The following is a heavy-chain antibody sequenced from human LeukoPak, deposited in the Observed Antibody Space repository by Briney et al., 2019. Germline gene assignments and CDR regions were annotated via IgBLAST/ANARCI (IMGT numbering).Heavy chain of an antibody. V-gene: IGHV1-2*02. CDR2: IIPNSGAT. CDR1: GYTFTGYS. D-gene: IGHD2-2*01. CDR3: ARDSEYCTSTNCFHPFDS. Sequence: GASVKVTCRTSGYTFTGYSMHWVRQAPGQGLEWMGRIIPNSGATQFAQKFQGRVTMTRDTSVTSVFMDLGGLTSDATAIYYCARDSEYCTSTNCFHPFDSWGQGTLCTVSS. J-gene: IGHJ4*02.